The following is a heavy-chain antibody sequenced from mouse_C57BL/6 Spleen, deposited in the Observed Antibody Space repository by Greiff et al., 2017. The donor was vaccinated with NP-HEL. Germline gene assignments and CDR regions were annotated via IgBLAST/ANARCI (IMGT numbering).Heavy chain of an antibody. D-gene: IGHD1-1*01. CDR2: INPNNGGT. CDR1: GYTFTDYY. V-gene: IGHV1-26*01. J-gene: IGHJ2*01. Sequence: EVQLQQSGPELVKPGASVKISCKASGYTFTDYYMNWVKQSHGKSLEWIGDINPNNGGTSYNQKFKGKATLTVDKSSSTAYMELRSLTSEDSAVYYCARATVVAGDFDYWGQGTTLTVSS. CDR3: ARATVVAGDFDY.